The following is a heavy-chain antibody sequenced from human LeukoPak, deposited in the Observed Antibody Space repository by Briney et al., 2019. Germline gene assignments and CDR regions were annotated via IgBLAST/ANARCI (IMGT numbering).Heavy chain of an antibody. D-gene: IGHD5-18*01. CDR1: GGSINSNNYY. Sequence: SETLSLTCTVSGGSINSNNYYWGWIRQPPGKGLEWIVSISYSGSTYYNPSLKSRVTISVDTSKNQFSLTLSSATAADTAVYYCARRGHSHGHWYFDLWGRGTLVTVSS. V-gene: IGHV4-39*01. CDR3: ARRGHSHGHWYFDL. J-gene: IGHJ2*01. CDR2: ISYSGST.